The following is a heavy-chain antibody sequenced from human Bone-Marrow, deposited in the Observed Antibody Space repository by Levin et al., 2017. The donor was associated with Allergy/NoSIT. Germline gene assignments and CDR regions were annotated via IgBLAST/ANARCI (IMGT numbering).Heavy chain of an antibody. Sequence: SETLSLTCTVSGGSFSSYYWSWIRQSPGKGLEWLGYVYFNGDTKYNPSLKSRVTISLDTPKNQFSLKLTSVTAADTAIYYCARDALLQLWGTRGGWFDPWGQGTLVTVSS. V-gene: IGHV4-59*01. CDR3: ARDALLQLWGTRGGWFDP. CDR2: VYFNGDT. CDR1: GGSFSSYY. J-gene: IGHJ5*02. D-gene: IGHD3-16*01.